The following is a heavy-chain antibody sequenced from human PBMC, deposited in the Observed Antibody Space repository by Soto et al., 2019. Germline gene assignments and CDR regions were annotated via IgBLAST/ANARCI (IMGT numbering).Heavy chain of an antibody. D-gene: IGHD5-18*01. J-gene: IGHJ4*02. CDR1: GFTFSSYS. V-gene: IGHV3-48*01. CDR2: ISSSSSTI. CDR3: AMGRGRIRFDY. Sequence: EVQLVESGGGLVQPGGSLRLSCAASGFTFSSYSMNWVRQAPGKGLEWVSYISSSSSTIYYADSVKGRFTISRDNAKNSLYLQMNSLRAEDTAVYYCAMGRGRIRFDYWGQGTLVTVSS.